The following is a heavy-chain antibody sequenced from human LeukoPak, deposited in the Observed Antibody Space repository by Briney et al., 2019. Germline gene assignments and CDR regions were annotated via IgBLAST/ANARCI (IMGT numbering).Heavy chain of an antibody. J-gene: IGHJ4*02. D-gene: IGHD6-19*01. Sequence: SETLSLTCAVYGGSFSGYYWSWIRQPAGKGLEWIGRIYTSGSTNYNPSLKSRVTMSVDTSKNQFSLKLSSVTAADTAVYYCARDRSSGWYEYYFDYWGQGTLVTVSS. V-gene: IGHV4-4*07. CDR2: IYTSGST. CDR3: ARDRSSGWYEYYFDY. CDR1: GGSFSGYY.